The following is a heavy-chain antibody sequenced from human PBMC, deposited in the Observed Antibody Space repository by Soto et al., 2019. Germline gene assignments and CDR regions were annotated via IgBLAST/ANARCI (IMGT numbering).Heavy chain of an antibody. D-gene: IGHD6-13*01. J-gene: IGHJ5*02. V-gene: IGHV1-2*02. CDR2: INPHSGGT. Sequence: ASVKVSCKASGYTFTGYYMHWVRQAPGQGLEWMGWINPHSGGTNYAQQFQGRVTMTRDTSISTAYMELSRLRSDDTAAYYCAREEGIAAAGLDPWGQGTLVTVSS. CDR3: AREEGIAAAGLDP. CDR1: GYTFTGYY.